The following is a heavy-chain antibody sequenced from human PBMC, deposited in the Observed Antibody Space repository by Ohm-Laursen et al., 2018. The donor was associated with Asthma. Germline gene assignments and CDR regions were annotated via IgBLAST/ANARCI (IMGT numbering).Heavy chain of an antibody. CDR2: IYYSGST. Sequence: SDTLSLTWTLSGASFSTYYWGWIRQPPGKGLEWIGYIYYSGSTNYNPSLKSRVTISVDTSKNQFSLKVSSVTAADTAVYYCLRSRTRGAFDYWGQGRLVTVSS. CDR3: LRSRTRGAFDY. V-gene: IGHV4-59*08. J-gene: IGHJ4*02. D-gene: IGHD1-1*01. CDR1: GASFSTYY.